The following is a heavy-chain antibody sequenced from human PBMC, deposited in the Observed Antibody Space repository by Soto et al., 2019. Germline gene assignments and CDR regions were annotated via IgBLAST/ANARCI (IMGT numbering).Heavy chain of an antibody. J-gene: IGHJ5*02. V-gene: IGHV4-59*01. CDR2: MYYNGNI. CDR1: GGSISNYY. Sequence: SETLSLTCNVSGGSISNYYWTWVRQSPEKGLEWIGYMYYNGNINYNPSLKSRVTISIDTSKNQFSLTLKSVTAADTAVYYCASGGNWFDPWGQGGLVTVSS. D-gene: IGHD3-16*01. CDR3: ASGGNWFDP.